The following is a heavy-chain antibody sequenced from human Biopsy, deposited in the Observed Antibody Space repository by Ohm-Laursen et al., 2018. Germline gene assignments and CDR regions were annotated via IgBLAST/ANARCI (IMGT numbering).Heavy chain of an antibody. D-gene: IGHD1-26*01. V-gene: IGHV3-9*01. Sequence: SLRLSCSASGFRFYDYAMHWVRHVPGKGLEWVSGISWNGGTIGYADSVKGRLTISRDDAKNSLHLQMDSLRPEDTALYYCAKACCSGSYYDGFDVWGQGTVVTVSS. J-gene: IGHJ3*01. CDR3: AKACCSGSYYDGFDV. CDR2: ISWNGGTI. CDR1: GFRFYDYA.